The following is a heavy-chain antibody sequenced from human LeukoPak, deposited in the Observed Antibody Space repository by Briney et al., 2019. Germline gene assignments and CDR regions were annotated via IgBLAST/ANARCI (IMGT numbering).Heavy chain of an antibody. V-gene: IGHV3-7*03. CDR3: ARDDSSGWGPYYYGMDV. CDR2: IKQDGSEK. CDR1: GFIFSSYW. J-gene: IGHJ6*02. D-gene: IGHD6-19*01. Sequence: PGGSLRLSCVSSGFIFSSYWMTWVRQAPGKGLEWVANIKQDGSEKYYVDSVKGRFTISRDNAKNSLYLQMNSLRAEDTAVYYCARDDSSGWGPYYYGMDVWGQGTTVTVSS.